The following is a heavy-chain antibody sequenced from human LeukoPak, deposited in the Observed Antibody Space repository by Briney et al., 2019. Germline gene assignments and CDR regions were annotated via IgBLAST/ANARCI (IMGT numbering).Heavy chain of an antibody. V-gene: IGHV4-34*01. CDR1: GGSFSGYY. CDR2: ISHRGST. J-gene: IGHJ4*02. D-gene: IGHD3-3*01. Sequence: PSESLSLTCAVYGGSFSGYYWGWVRQPPGKGLEWVGSISHRGSTYYNPSLRSRIPISLARPNQKFSLKLTSVTAADTAVYFCARGAEYYAIWRGFAGYSDYWGRGTSDTVSS. CDR3: ARGAEYYAIWRGFAGYSDY.